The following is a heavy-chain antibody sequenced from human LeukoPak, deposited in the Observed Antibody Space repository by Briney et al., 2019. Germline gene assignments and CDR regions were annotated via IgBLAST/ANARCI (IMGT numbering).Heavy chain of an antibody. CDR1: GFTFSSYA. Sequence: GGSLRLSCAASGFTFSSYAMHWVRQAPGKGLEWVAVISYDGGNKYYADSVKGRFTISRDNSKNTLYLQMNSLRAEDTAVYYCARENSGSYEGLDYWGQGTLVTVSS. CDR3: ARENSGSYEGLDY. V-gene: IGHV3-30*01. J-gene: IGHJ4*02. D-gene: IGHD1-26*01. CDR2: ISYDGGNK.